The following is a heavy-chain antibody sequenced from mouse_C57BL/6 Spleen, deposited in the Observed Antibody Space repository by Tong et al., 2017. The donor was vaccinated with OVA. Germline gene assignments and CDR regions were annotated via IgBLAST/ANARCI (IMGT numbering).Heavy chain of an antibody. CDR1: GYTFTDFA. J-gene: IGHJ3*01. V-gene: IGHV1S137*01. CDR2: ISTYYGDA. Sequence: VQLQESGAELVRPGVSVKISCKGSGYTFTDFAMHWVKQSHAKSLEWIGVISTYYGDASYNQKFKGKATMTVDKSSSTAYMELARLTSEDSAIYYCARSWEGGFAYWGQGTLVTVSA. D-gene: IGHD4-1*01. CDR3: ARSWEGGFAY.